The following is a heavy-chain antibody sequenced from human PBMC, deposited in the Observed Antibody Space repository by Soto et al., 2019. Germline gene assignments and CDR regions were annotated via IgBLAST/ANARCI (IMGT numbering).Heavy chain of an antibody. Sequence: GGSLRLSCAASGFIVSSNYMSWVRQAPGKGLEWVAVIHSGGSTYYADSVEGRFTVSRDNLKNTLYLQMNFLRAEDTAVYYCARKSQYYDFWSGYVGDWGQGTLVTVSS. D-gene: IGHD3-3*01. CDR1: GFIVSSNY. V-gene: IGHV3-66*01. CDR3: ARKSQYYDFWSGYVGD. J-gene: IGHJ4*02. CDR2: IHSGGST.